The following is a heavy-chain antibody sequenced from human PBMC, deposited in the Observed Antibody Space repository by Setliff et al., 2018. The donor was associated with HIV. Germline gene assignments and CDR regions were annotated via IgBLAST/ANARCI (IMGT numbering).Heavy chain of an antibody. CDR2: IRDSGVSV. J-gene: IGHJ4*02. Sequence: PGGSLRLSCAASGFSFTNYGMTWVRQAPGKGLEWVSGIRDSGVSVYYADSVKGRFTISRDNAKNSLYLQMNSLRAEDTAIYYCALLWPFDYWGQGTQVTVSS. V-gene: IGHV3-23*01. D-gene: IGHD1-26*01. CDR3: ALLWPFDY. CDR1: GFSFTNYG.